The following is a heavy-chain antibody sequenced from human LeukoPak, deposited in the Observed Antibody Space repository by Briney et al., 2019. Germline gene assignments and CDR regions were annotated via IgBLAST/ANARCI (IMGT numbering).Heavy chain of an antibody. Sequence: GGSLRLSCAASGFTFSNHGMNWVRQAPGKGLEWVSGISPSGDIRYYADSVKGRFTISRDNAKNSLYLQMNSLRAEDTAVYCCAELGITMIGGVWGKGTTVTISS. J-gene: IGHJ6*04. CDR2: ISPSGDIR. CDR3: AELGITMIGGV. V-gene: IGHV3-48*04. D-gene: IGHD3-10*02. CDR1: GFTFSNHG.